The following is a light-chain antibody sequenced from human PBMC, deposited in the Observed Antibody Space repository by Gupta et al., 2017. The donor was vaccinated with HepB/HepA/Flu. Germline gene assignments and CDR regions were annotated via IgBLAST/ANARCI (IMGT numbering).Light chain of an antibody. Sequence: QSALAQPTSVSGSPGQSITISCTGTSSDVGSYNLVSWYQQHPGKAPKLMISEVTKRPSGISNRFSGSKSGNPASLTISGLQAEDEADYYCCSYAGSTTFVIFGGGTKLTVL. V-gene: IGLV2-23*02. J-gene: IGLJ2*01. CDR3: CSYAGSTTFVI. CDR2: EVT. CDR1: SSDVGSYNL.